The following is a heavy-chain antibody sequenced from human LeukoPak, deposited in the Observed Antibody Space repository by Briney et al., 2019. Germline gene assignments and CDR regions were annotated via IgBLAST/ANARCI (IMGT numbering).Heavy chain of an antibody. CDR2: FHNSGTS. Sequence: SETLSLTCTVSDDSTSDYYRGWIRQPPGEGLEWIGYFHNSGTSTYNPSLTSRVTISADTSKNQFSLKLNSLTTADTAVYYCTRGAGWLIDYWGQGILVTVSS. V-gene: IGHV4-59*01. D-gene: IGHD3-16*01. J-gene: IGHJ4*02. CDR3: TRGAGWLIDY. CDR1: DDSTSDYY.